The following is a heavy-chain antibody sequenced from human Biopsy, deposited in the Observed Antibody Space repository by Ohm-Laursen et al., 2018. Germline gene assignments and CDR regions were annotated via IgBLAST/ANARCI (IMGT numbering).Heavy chain of an antibody. CDR1: GYNFISYS. J-gene: IGHJ4*02. CDR3: ARGEVTFGELIVSLDS. CDR2: IRPLNGDT. Sequence: ATVKISCKTSGYNFISYSINWVRQAPGQGLEWMGWIRPLNGDTKYGQKFQDRVTMTTDTSTSTMYMELTSLRSDDTAVYYCARGEVTFGELIVSLDSWGQGTLVTVSS. D-gene: IGHD3-16*02. V-gene: IGHV1-18*01.